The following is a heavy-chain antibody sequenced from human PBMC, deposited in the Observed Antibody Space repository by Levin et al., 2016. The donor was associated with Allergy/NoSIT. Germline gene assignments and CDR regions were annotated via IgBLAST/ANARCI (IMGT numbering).Heavy chain of an antibody. CDR3: ARSKGRFLEWLLPEFDY. D-gene: IGHD3-3*01. J-gene: IGHJ4*02. V-gene: IGHV4-61*02. CDR1: GGSISSGSYY. CDR2: IYTSGST. Sequence: SETLSLTCTVSGGSISSGSYYWSWIRQPAGKGLEWIGRIYTSGSTNYNPSLKSRVTISVDASKNQFSLKLSSVTAADTAVYYCARSKGRFLEWLLPEFDYWGQGTLVTVSS.